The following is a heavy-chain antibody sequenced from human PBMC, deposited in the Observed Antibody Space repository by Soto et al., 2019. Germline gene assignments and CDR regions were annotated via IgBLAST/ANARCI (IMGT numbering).Heavy chain of an antibody. D-gene: IGHD6-19*01. CDR3: ARPIAVAGTGNWFDP. V-gene: IGHV1-69*06. Sequence: ASVKVSCKASGGTFSSYAISWVRQAPGQGLEWMGGIIPIFGTANYAQKFQGRVTVTADKSTSTAYMELSSLRSEDTAVYYCARPIAVAGTGNWFDPWGQGTLVTVSS. CDR2: IIPIFGTA. CDR1: GGTFSSYA. J-gene: IGHJ5*02.